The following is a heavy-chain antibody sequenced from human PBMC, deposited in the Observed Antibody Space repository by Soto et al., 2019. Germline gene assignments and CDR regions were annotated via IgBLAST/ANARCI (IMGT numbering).Heavy chain of an antibody. CDR2: ISSSSSYA. CDR3: ARDKFSYRFDP. D-gene: IGHD1-26*01. J-gene: IGHJ5*02. V-gene: IGHV3-11*06. CDR1: GFTVSDYY. Sequence: GGSLRLSCAAAGFTVSDYYMSWIRQAPGKGLEWVSYISSSSSYANYADSVKGRFTISRDNAKNSLYLQMNSLRAEYTAVYYCARDKFSYRFDPWVLGTLVTVSS.